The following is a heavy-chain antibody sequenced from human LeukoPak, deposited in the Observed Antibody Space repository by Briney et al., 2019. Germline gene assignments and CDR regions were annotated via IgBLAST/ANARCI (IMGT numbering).Heavy chain of an antibody. CDR3: ARARGAFDY. CDR2: ISYDGSNK. CDR1: GFTFSSYA. J-gene: IGHJ4*02. Sequence: GGSLRLSCAASGFTFSSYAMHWVRQAPGKGLEWVAVISYDGSNKYYADSVKGRFTISRDNSKNTLYLQMNSLRAEDTAVYYCARARGAFDYWGQGTQVTVSS. D-gene: IGHD3-16*01. V-gene: IGHV3-30*04.